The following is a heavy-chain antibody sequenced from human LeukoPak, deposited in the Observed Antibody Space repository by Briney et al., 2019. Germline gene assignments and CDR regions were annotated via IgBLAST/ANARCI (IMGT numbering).Heavy chain of an antibody. J-gene: IGHJ5*02. CDR2: INPTGGST. CDR1: GYTFTSYY. CDR3: ARDNSVGDNAWWFDP. Sequence: GASVKVSCKASGYTFTSYYMHWVRQAPGQGLEWMGLINPTGGSTGYAQKFQGRVTMTRDMSTSTDYMELSNLRSEDTAIYYCARDNSVGDNAWWFDPWGQGTLVTVPS. V-gene: IGHV1-46*01. D-gene: IGHD1-26*01.